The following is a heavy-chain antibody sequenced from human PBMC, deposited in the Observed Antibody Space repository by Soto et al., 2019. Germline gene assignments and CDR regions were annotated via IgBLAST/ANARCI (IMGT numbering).Heavy chain of an antibody. CDR1: GGTFSSYA. CDR3: ARTISGSYPPHWFDP. CDR2: IIPIFGTA. V-gene: IGHV1-69*01. Sequence: QVQLVQSGAEVKKPGCSVKVSCKASGGTFSSYAISWVRQAPVQGLEWMGGIIPIFGTANYAQKFQGRVTITADESTNTAYMELSSMRSEDTAVYYCARTISGSYPPHWFDPWCQGTLVTVSS. D-gene: IGHD1-26*01. J-gene: IGHJ5*02.